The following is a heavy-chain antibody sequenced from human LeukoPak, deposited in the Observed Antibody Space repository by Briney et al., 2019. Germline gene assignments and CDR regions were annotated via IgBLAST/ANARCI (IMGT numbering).Heavy chain of an antibody. V-gene: IGHV3-21*01. CDR3: ARDSPLSSSQFDY. D-gene: IGHD6-13*01. CDR1: GSTFSSYS. Sequence: GGSLRLSCAASGSTFSSYSMNWVRQAPGKGLEWVSSISSSSSYIYYADSVKGRFTISRDNAKNSLYLQMNSLRAEDTAVYYCARDSPLSSSQFDYWGQGTLVTVSS. CDR2: ISSSSSYI. J-gene: IGHJ4*02.